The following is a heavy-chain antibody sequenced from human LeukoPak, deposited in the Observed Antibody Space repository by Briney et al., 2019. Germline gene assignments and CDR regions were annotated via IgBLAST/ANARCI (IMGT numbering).Heavy chain of an antibody. CDR2: INPNSGGT. CDR1: GYTFTGYY. Sequence: ASVKVSCKASGYTFTGYYLHWVRQAPGQGLEWMGWINPNSGGTNYAQKFQGRVTMTRDTYISTAYMELSRLRSDDTAVYYCARERGYSSSWTTLYFQQWGQGTLVSVSS. CDR3: ARERGYSSSWTTLYFQQ. V-gene: IGHV1-2*02. J-gene: IGHJ1*01. D-gene: IGHD6-13*01.